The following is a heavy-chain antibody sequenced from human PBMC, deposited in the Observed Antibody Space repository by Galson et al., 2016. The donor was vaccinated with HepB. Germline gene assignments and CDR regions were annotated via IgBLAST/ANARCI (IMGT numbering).Heavy chain of an antibody. Sequence: SLRLSCAASGFTFRNYWMSWVRQAPGKGLEWVANIKQDGSEKYHVDSVKGRFTISRDNAKNAVFLQMNSLRAEDTAVYYCATNPRAEFDWLYISVSPYFDYWGQGALVIVSS. J-gene: IGHJ4*02. CDR2: IKQDGSEK. V-gene: IGHV3-7*01. CDR3: ATNPRAEFDWLYISVSPYFDY. D-gene: IGHD3-9*01. CDR1: GFTFRNYW.